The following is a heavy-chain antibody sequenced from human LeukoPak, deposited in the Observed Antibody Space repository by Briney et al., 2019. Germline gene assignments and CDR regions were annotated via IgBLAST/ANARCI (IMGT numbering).Heavy chain of an antibody. CDR3: AKSDAVGATAPGFDY. Sequence: GGSLRLSCAASGFTFSSYAMSWVRQAPGKGLEWVSVIYSGGSTYYADSVKGRFTISRDNSKNTLYLQMNSLRAEDTAVYYCAKSDAVGATAPGFDYWGQGTLVTVSS. V-gene: IGHV3-23*03. D-gene: IGHD1-26*01. CDR1: GFTFSSYA. J-gene: IGHJ4*02. CDR2: IYSGGST.